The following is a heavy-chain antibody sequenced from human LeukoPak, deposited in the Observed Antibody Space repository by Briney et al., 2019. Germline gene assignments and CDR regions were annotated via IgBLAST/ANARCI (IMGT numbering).Heavy chain of an antibody. CDR2: IYSGGNT. J-gene: IGHJ3*02. V-gene: IGHV3-66*01. D-gene: IGHD3-16*01. CDR1: GFTVTNNY. CDR3: ARDQMIGTFDI. Sequence: GGSLRLSCAASGFTVTNNYMNWVRQAPGKGLEWVSVIYSGGNTYYADSVKGRLTISRNNSKNTLYLQMNSMRAEDTAVYYCARDQMIGTFDIWGQGTMVTVSS.